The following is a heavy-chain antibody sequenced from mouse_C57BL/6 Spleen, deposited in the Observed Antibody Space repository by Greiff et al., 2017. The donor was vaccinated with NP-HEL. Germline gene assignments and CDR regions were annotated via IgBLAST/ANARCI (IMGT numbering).Heavy chain of an antibody. V-gene: IGHV1-59*01. CDR1: GYTFTSYW. CDR2: IDPSDSYT. CDR3: ARDGSIHWYFDV. D-gene: IGHD1-1*01. Sequence: QVQLKQPGAELVRPGTSVKLSCKASGYTFTSYWMHWVKQRPGQGLEWIGVIDPSDSYTNYNQKFKGKATLTVDTSSSTAYMQLSSLTSEDSAVYYCARDGSIHWYFDVWGTGTTVTVSS. J-gene: IGHJ1*03.